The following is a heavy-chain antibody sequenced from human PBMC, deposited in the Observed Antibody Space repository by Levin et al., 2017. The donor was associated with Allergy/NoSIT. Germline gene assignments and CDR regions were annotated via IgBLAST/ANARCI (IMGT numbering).Heavy chain of an antibody. D-gene: IGHD6-19*01. CDR2: IYTTGKT. J-gene: IGHJ2*01. V-gene: IGHV4-4*07. CDR3: ARDALDSSGWPGWYFDL. CDR1: GGSTSNYF. Sequence: SETLSLTCSVSGGSTSNYFWSWIRQPAGKGLEWIGRIYTTGKTNYKSSLKSRVTMSVDTSKNQLSLRLSSVTAADTALYYCARDALDSSGWPGWYFDLWGRGILVTVSS.